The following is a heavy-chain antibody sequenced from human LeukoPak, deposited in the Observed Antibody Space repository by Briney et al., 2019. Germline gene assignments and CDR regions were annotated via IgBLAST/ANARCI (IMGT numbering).Heavy chain of an antibody. J-gene: IGHJ6*04. V-gene: IGHV4-61*02. CDR1: CGSISIGSYY. CDR3: ARDVGYCSSTSCYYYYYGMDV. CDR2: IYTSGST. Sequence: SETLALTCTFSCGSISIGSYYWSWIRQPAGKGLEWIGRIYTSGSTNYNPSLKSRVTISVDTSKNQFSLKLRSVTAADTAVYYCARDVGYCSSTSCYYYYYGMDVWGKGTTVTVSS. D-gene: IGHD2-2*03.